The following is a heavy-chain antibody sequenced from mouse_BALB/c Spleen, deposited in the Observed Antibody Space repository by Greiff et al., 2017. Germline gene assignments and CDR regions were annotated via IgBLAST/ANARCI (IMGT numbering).Heavy chain of an antibody. D-gene: IGHD2-4*01. CDR3: ARRGYDYDGFAY. J-gene: IGHJ3*01. V-gene: IGHV5-6-5*01. Sequence: EVQLVESGGGLVKPGGSLKLSCAASGFTFSSYAMSWVRQTPEKRLEWVASISSGGSTYYPDSVKGRFTISRDNARNILYLQMSSLRSEDTAMYYCARRGYDYDGFAYWGQGTLVTVSA. CDR2: ISSGGST. CDR1: GFTFSSYA.